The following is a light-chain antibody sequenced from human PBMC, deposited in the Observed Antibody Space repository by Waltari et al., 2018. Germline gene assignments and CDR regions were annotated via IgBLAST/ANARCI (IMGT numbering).Light chain of an antibody. Sequence: QPALTKTASVSGSPGQSITISCTGTSSNIGSFNLVPWYQQHPGKAPKLMIYEVSQRPSGVSNRFSGSKSANTASLTISGLQAEDEADYYCCSYAGTIPFVFGTGTKVTVL. CDR1: SSNIGSFNL. V-gene: IGLV2-23*02. J-gene: IGLJ1*01. CDR2: EVS. CDR3: CSYAGTIPFV.